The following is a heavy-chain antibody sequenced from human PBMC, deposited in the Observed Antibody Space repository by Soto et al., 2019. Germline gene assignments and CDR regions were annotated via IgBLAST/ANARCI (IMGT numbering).Heavy chain of an antibody. CDR3: ASGYSYGSAIDY. Sequence: QVQLVQSGAEVKKPGSSVKVSCKASGGTFSSYTISWVRQAPGQGLEWMGRIIPILGIANYAQKFQGRVTITADKSTSTAYMELSSLRAEDTAVYYCASGYSYGSAIDYWGQGTLVTVSS. CDR1: GGTFSSYT. J-gene: IGHJ4*02. CDR2: IIPILGIA. V-gene: IGHV1-69*02. D-gene: IGHD5-18*01.